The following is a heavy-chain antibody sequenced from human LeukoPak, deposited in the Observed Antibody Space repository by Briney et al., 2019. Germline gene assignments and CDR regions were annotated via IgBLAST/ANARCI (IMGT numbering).Heavy chain of an antibody. V-gene: IGHV3-15*01. CDR3: TTGTWIQLWLADY. CDR2: IKGKTDGGTT. CDR1: GFAFSNAC. Sequence: GGSLRLSCAASGFAFSNACMSWVRQAPGKGLEWVGHIKGKTDGGTTDYAAPVQGRFTISRDDSKNTLFLQMNSLKTEDTAVYYCTTGTWIQLWLADYWGQGTLVTVSS. D-gene: IGHD5-18*01. J-gene: IGHJ4*02.